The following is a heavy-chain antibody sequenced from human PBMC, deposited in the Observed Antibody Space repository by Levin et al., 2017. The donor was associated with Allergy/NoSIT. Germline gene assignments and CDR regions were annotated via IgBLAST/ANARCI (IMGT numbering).Heavy chain of an antibody. Sequence: SQTLSLPCAISGDSVSSDSTAWHWIRQSPSRGLEWLARTFYRSKWYNDSALSVKSRIAIIPDTSKNQFSLQLNSVTPEDTAIYYCARGVGPFDYWGQGTLVTVSS. J-gene: IGHJ4*02. CDR3: ARGVGPFDY. CDR2: TFYRSKWYN. D-gene: IGHD1-26*01. V-gene: IGHV6-1*01. CDR1: GDSVSSDSTA.